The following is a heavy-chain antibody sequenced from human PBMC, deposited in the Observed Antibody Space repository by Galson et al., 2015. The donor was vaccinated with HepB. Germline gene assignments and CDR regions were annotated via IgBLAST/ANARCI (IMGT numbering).Heavy chain of an antibody. Sequence: SLRLSCAASGFNVSNNYMSWVRQAPGKGLEWVSVFYSGGSTYYADPVKGRFTISRHNSKDTLYLQMNSLRAEDTAVYYCAKDGQWLRPYYFDYWGQGTLVTVSS. D-gene: IGHD5-12*01. J-gene: IGHJ4*02. V-gene: IGHV3-53*01. CDR1: GFNVSNNY. CDR2: FYSGGST. CDR3: AKDGQWLRPYYFDY.